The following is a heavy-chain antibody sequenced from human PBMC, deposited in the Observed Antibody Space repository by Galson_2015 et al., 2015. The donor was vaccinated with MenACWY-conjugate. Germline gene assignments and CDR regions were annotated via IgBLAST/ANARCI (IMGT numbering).Heavy chain of an antibody. D-gene: IGHD3-3*01. CDR3: ARIRYDFWSGYAFDI. Sequence: PALVNPPQTRTLPCTFSGFSLSTRGMCVSWIRQPQGKALEWLAIIAWDDDKYYSTSLKTRLTISKDTYKNQVVLTMTNMDPVDTATYYCARIRYDFWSGYAFDIWGQGTKGTVSS. V-gene: IGHV2-70*01. J-gene: IGHJ3*02. CDR2: IAWDDDK. CDR1: GFSLSTRGMC.